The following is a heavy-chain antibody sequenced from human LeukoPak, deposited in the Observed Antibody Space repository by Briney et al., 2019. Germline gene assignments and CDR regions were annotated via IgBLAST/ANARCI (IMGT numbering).Heavy chain of an antibody. J-gene: IGHJ4*02. CDR2: IHQSGTS. CDR3: ARVRKIVVGGFPSYFDY. Sequence: PSETLSLTCAVSGYSISNCFYWGWVRQPPGKGLEWIGMIHQSGTSYYSPSLKSRLFLSVDTSKNQFSLMVNSVTAADTAVYYCARVRKIVVGGFPSYFDYWGQGTLVTVSS. CDR1: GYSISNCFY. V-gene: IGHV4-38-2*01. D-gene: IGHD3-22*01.